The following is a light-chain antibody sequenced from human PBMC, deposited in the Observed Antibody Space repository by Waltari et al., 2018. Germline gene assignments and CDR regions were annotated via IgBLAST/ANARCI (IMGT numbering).Light chain of an antibody. CDR3: QQSYSTLPFT. CDR2: GAS. V-gene: IGKV1-39*01. J-gene: IGKJ3*01. Sequence: DIQMTQSHSSLSASVGDSVTIPCLASQSISNHLNWYQQKPGEAPKLLIYGASRLQSWVPSRFSGSGSGTDFALTISSLQPEDFATYYCQQSYSTLPFTFGPGTKVDFK. CDR1: QSISNH.